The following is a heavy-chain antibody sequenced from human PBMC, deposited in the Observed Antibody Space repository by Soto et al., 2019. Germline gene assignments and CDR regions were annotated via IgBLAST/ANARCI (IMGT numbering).Heavy chain of an antibody. CDR3: ARDLPGSSSSADWFDP. CDR2: IIPIFGTA. V-gene: IGHV1-69*13. Sequence: GASVKVSCKSSGGTFSSYAISCVRQAPGQGLEWMGGIIPIFGTANYAQKFQGRVTITADESTSTAYMELSSLRSEDTAVYYCARDLPGSSSSADWFDPWGQGTLVTVSS. J-gene: IGHJ5*02. D-gene: IGHD6-6*01. CDR1: GGTFSSYA.